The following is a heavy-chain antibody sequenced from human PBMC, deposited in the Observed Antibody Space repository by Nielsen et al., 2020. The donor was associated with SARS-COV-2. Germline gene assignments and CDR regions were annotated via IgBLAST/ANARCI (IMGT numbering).Heavy chain of an antibody. CDR2: VAYDGDFK. CDR3: ARVPCSSPSSTGCSNFAF. V-gene: IGHV3-30-3*01. J-gene: IGHJ4*02. CDR1: GFTFRNYA. Sequence: GSLKISCATSGFTFRNYAMHWVRQAPGKGLEWVAVVAYDGDFKSYADSVKGRFTVSRDNSKNTLHLEMNSLRAEDTAFYYCARVPCSSPSSTGCSNFAFWGQGTLVTVSS. D-gene: IGHD2-2*01.